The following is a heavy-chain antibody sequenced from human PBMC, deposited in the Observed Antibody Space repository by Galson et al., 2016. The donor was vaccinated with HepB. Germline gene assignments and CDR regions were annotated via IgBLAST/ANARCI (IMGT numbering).Heavy chain of an antibody. Sequence: SLRLSCAASGFTFSTYSMTWVRQAPGKGLEWVSAISGTGGRTHYADSVKGRFYISRDGYKNTLYLQLNTLRVDDTAGYYCAKSPCGGEGYYRMDVWGQGTTVTVSS. CDR2: ISGTGGRT. J-gene: IGHJ6*02. V-gene: IGHV3-23*01. CDR3: AKSPCGGEGYYRMDV. CDR1: GFTFSTYS. D-gene: IGHD2-21*01.